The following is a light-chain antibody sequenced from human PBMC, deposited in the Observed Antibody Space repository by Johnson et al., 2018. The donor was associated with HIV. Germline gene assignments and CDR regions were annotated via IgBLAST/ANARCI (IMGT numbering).Light chain of an antibody. J-gene: IGLJ1*01. CDR3: GTWDNSLSVRV. Sequence: QSVLTQPPSVSAAPGQKVTICCSGSSSNIGNNYVSWYQQLPGTAPKLLIYDNNKRPSGIPDRFSGSKSGTSATLDITGLQTGDEADYYCGTWDNSLSVRVFGTGTKVTVL. CDR2: DNN. CDR1: SSNIGNNY. V-gene: IGLV1-51*01.